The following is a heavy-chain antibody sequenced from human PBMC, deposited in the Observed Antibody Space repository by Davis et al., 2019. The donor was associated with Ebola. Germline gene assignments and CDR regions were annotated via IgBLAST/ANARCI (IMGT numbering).Heavy chain of an antibody. D-gene: IGHD1-26*01. Sequence: GESLKISCTASGFIFSSYAMHWVRQAPGKGLEWVAFIQYDGSDKFYTDSVKGRFTISRDNPKNTLYMEMNSLRVEDTAMYYCAKIASGATYFESWGQGTLVTVSS. CDR1: GFIFSSYA. J-gene: IGHJ4*02. CDR2: IQYDGSDK. CDR3: AKIASGATYFES. V-gene: IGHV3-30*02.